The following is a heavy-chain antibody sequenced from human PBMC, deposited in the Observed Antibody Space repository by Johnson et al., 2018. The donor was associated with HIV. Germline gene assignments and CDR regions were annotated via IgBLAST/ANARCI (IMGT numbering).Heavy chain of an antibody. CDR3: ARGKGASVGLDAFDI. V-gene: IGHV3-74*01. CDR1: GFTFSDHW. J-gene: IGHJ3*02. Sequence: VQLVESGGGLVQPGGSLRLSCGASGFTFSDHWMQWVRQAPGKGLVWVSRINGDGSRTSYADSVKGRFTIARDNAKNTLYLQMNSLRAEDTAMYYCARGKGASVGLDAFDIWGQGTMVIVSS. CDR2: INGDGSRT.